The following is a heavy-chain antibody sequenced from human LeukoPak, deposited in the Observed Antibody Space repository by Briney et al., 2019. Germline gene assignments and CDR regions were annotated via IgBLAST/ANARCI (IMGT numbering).Heavy chain of an antibody. Sequence: SETLSLTCTVSGGSISSSGYYWGWIRQPPGKGLEWIGSIYYSGSTYYNPSLKSRVTMSVDTSKNQFSLKLSSVTAADTAVYYCARRGAAGEEDAFDIWGQGTMVTVSS. J-gene: IGHJ3*02. CDR2: IYYSGST. D-gene: IGHD6-25*01. V-gene: IGHV4-39*07. CDR3: ARRGAAGEEDAFDI. CDR1: GGSISSSGYY.